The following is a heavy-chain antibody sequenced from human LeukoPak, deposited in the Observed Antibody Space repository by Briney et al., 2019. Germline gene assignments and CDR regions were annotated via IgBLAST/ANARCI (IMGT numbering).Heavy chain of an antibody. CDR1: GFTFSSYE. D-gene: IGHD4/OR15-4a*01. Sequence: PGGSLRLSCAASGFTFSSYEMNWVRQGTGKGLEWVSYISSSGGTMYYADSVKGRFTISRDNAKNSLYLHMNSLRAEDTALYYCARDRGSTMVRSFDIWGQGTMVTVSS. CDR2: ISSSGGTM. CDR3: ARDRGSTMVRSFDI. V-gene: IGHV3-48*03. J-gene: IGHJ3*02.